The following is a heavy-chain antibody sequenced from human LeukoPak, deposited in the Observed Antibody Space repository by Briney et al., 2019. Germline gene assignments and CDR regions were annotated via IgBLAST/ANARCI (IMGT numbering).Heavy chain of an antibody. D-gene: IGHD6-6*01. CDR3: ARDVRPDY. J-gene: IGHJ4*02. Sequence: GGSLRLSCAASGFTFSSYWMSWVRQAPGEGLEWVANIKQDGTEKYYMDSVKGRFSISRDSAKNSLYLQMNALRAEDTAVYYCARDVRPDYWGQGTLVTVST. CDR1: GFTFSSYW. CDR2: IKQDGTEK. V-gene: IGHV3-7*04.